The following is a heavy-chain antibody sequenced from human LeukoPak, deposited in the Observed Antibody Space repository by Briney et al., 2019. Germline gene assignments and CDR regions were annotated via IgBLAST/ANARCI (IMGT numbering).Heavy chain of an antibody. CDR2: ISSTGGGT. Sequence: GGSLRLSCAASGFTFSIYALSWVRQAPGKGLEWGSLISSTGGGTYYADSVKGRFTISRDNSKYTLFLQMNSLRAEDTAVYYCAKDLREWYYGPNGNYFSYGMDVWGQGTTVVVSS. V-gene: IGHV3-23*01. CDR1: GFTFSIYA. D-gene: IGHD2-8*01. J-gene: IGHJ6*02. CDR3: AKDLREWYYGPNGNYFSYGMDV.